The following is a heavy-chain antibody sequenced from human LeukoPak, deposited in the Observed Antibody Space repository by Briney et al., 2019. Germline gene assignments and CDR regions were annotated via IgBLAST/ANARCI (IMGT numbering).Heavy chain of an antibody. CDR3: AKDIMGNWRYFQH. CDR1: GFTFDDYA. V-gene: IGHV3-9*01. Sequence: PGRSLRLSCAASGFTFDDYAMHWVRQAPGKGLEWVSGISWNSGSIGYADSVKGRFTISRDNAKNSLYLQMNSLRAEDTALYYCAKDIMGNWRYFQHWGQGTLVTVSS. D-gene: IGHD1-20*01. J-gene: IGHJ1*01. CDR2: ISWNSGSI.